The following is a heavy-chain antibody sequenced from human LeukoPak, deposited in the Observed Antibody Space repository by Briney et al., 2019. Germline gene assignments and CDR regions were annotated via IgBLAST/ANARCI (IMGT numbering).Heavy chain of an antibody. CDR2: INHSGST. J-gene: IGHJ4*02. V-gene: IGHV4-34*01. CDR1: GGSFSGYY. Sequence: PSETLSLTCAVYGGSFSGYYWSWIRQPPGKGLEWIGEINHSGSTNHNPSLKSRVTISVDTSKNQFSLKLSSVTAADTAVYYCARYYYDSSGYSCVDYWGQGTLVTVSS. D-gene: IGHD3-22*01. CDR3: ARYYYDSSGYSCVDY.